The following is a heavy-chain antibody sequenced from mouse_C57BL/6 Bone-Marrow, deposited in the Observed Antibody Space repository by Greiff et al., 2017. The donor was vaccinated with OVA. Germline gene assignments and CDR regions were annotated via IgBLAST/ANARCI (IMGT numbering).Heavy chain of an antibody. CDR3: ARSREGSYYFDY. V-gene: IGHV1-52*01. CDR1: GYTFTSYW. J-gene: IGHJ2*01. CDR2: IDPSDSET. Sequence: QVQLQQPGAELVRPGSSVKLSCKASGYTFTSYWMHWVKQRPIQGLEWIGNIDPSDSETTYNQKFKDKATLTVDKSSSTAYMQLSSLTSEDSAVYYCARSREGSYYFDYWGQGTTLTVSS.